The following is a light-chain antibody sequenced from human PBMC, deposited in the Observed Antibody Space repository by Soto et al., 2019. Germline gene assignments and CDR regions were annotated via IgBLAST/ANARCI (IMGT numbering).Light chain of an antibody. CDR2: SGS. J-gene: IGKJ1*01. CDR1: QSLLHSDGYNY. CDR3: MQPLQSWT. V-gene: IGKV2-28*01. Sequence: DIVLTQSSLSLPVTPGEPASISCRSSQSLLHSDGYNYLDWYLQKPGQSPQLLIYSGSHRASGVPDRFSGSGSGTDFTLKISRVEAEDVGVYYCMQPLQSWTFGQGTKVDIK.